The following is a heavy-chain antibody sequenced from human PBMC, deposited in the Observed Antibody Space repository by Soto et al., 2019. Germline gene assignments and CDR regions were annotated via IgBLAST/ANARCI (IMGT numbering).Heavy chain of an antibody. CDR3: AKDRTVYYDFWSGPPSLDV. D-gene: IGHD3-3*01. CDR1: GFTFMTYA. J-gene: IGHJ6*02. V-gene: IGHV3-23*01. CDR2: ISGTGGGT. Sequence: GGSLRLSCAASGFTFMTYAMNWVRQAPGKGLEWVSGISGTGGGTYYAGSVKGRFTISRDNSKNTLYLQMNSLRAEDTAVYYCAKDRTVYYDFWSGPPSLDVWGQGTTVTVSS.